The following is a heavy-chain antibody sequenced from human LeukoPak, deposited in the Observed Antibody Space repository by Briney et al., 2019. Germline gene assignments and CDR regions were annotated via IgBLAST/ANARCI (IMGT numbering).Heavy chain of an antibody. J-gene: IGHJ3*02. CDR2: ISTSSSYI. Sequence: GGSLRLSCAASGFTFSSYSMNWVRQAPGKGLEWVSSISTSSSYIHSADSVKGRFTISRDNAKNSLYLQMNSLRAEDTAVYYCVRDTFSPDAFDIWGQGTMVTVSS. CDR3: VRDTFSPDAFDI. D-gene: IGHD3-16*01. CDR1: GFTFSSYS. V-gene: IGHV3-21*01.